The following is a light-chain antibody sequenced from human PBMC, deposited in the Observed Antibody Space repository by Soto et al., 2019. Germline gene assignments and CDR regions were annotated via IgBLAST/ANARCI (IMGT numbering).Light chain of an antibody. V-gene: IGKV3-20*01. CDR1: QSVSSTY. Sequence: EMVLTQSPATLSSSPGERATLSCRASQSVSSTYLAWHQQKPGQAPSLLISAASNRDTGIPDRFSGSGSGTDFALTISRLEPEDFAVYYCQQYGSSSWTFSQGTRVE. CDR2: AAS. J-gene: IGKJ1*01. CDR3: QQYGSSSWT.